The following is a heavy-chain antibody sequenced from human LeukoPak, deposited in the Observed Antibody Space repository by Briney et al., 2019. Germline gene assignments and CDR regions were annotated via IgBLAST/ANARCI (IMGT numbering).Heavy chain of an antibody. Sequence: GSLRLSCAASGFSFSSYAMSWVRQAPGKGLEWVSAIVGSGGNMYYADSVKGRSTISRDNFKSTLYLQMNSLRAEDTAVYYCAKGLTWDSTSCSDWGQGTLVTVSS. J-gene: IGHJ4*02. CDR1: GFSFSSYA. D-gene: IGHD2-2*01. V-gene: IGHV3-23*01. CDR3: AKGLTWDSTSCSD. CDR2: IVGSGGNM.